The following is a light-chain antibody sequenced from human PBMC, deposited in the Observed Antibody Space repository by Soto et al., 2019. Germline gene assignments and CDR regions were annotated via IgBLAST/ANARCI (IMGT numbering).Light chain of an antibody. V-gene: IGLV1-44*01. J-gene: IGLJ2*01. CDR2: TNN. CDR3: AAWDDSLNGAV. Sequence: QFVLTQPPSASGTPGQRVTISCSGSSSNIGRNTVNWYQQLPGTAPKLLIYTNNQRPSGVPDRFSGSKSGTSASLAISELQSEDEADYYCAAWDDSLNGAVFGGGTKLTVL. CDR1: SSNIGRNT.